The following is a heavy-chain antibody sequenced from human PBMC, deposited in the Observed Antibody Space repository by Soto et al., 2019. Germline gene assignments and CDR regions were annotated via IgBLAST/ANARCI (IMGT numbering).Heavy chain of an antibody. CDR3: AGGGSSTANWLVP. CDR1: GASLHIGGYY. CDR2: IYYTGVT. J-gene: IGHJ5*02. Sequence: SETLSLTCTVSGASLHIGGYYWSWIRQNPGKGLEWIGYIYYTGVTYYNPSLGSRVNISVDTSNNQFSLELTSVTAADPAVYYCAGGGSSTANWLVPWGQGLLVTVSS. D-gene: IGHD2-2*01. V-gene: IGHV4-31*03.